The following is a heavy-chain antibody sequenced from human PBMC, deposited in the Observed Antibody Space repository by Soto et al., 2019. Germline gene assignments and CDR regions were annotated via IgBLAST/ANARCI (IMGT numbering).Heavy chain of an antibody. D-gene: IGHD6-6*01. J-gene: IGHJ3*02. CDR1: GFTFSSYS. CDR2: ISSSSTTI. Sequence: PGGSLRLSCAASGFTFSSYSMNWVRPAPGKGLEWLSYISSSSTTIYYTDSVKGRFTISRDNAKNSLYLQMNSLRDEDSAVYFCARPIPRHDAFDIWGQGTMVTVSS. CDR3: ARPIPRHDAFDI. V-gene: IGHV3-48*02.